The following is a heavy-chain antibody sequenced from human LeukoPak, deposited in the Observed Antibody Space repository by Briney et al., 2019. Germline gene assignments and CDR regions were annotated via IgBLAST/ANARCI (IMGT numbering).Heavy chain of an antibody. Sequence: SETLSLTCSVSGGSISSSSYYWGWIRQPPGKGLEWIGSIYYSGSTNYNPSLKSRVTISVDMSKNQFSLKLSSVTAADTAVYYCARGRPWIAAAAYDYWGQGTLVTVSS. V-gene: IGHV4-39*07. CDR3: ARGRPWIAAAAYDY. CDR1: GGSISSSSYY. D-gene: IGHD6-13*01. J-gene: IGHJ4*02. CDR2: IYYSGST.